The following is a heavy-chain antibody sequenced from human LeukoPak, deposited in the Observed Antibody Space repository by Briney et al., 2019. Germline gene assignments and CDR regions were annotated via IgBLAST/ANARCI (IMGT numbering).Heavy chain of an antibody. CDR2: ISYDGSNK. J-gene: IGHJ4*02. CDR1: GFTFSSYA. D-gene: IGHD7-27*01. Sequence: RRSLRLSCAASGFTFSSYAMHWVRQAPGKGLEWVAVISYDGSNKYYADSVKGRFTISRDNSKNTLYVQVNSLRAEDTAVYYCARELGQRFDYWGQGTLVTVSS. CDR3: ARELGQRFDY. V-gene: IGHV3-30-3*01.